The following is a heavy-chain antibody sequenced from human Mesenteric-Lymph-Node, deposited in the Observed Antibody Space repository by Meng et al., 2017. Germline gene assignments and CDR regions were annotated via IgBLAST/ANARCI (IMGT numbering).Heavy chain of an antibody. J-gene: IGHJ4*02. CDR2: IYYSGST. CDR1: GGSGTSGSYY. Sequence: QVQLQESGPGLVRPSETLSLTCTVSGGSGTSGSYYWSWIRPPPGKGLEWIGYIYYSGSTNYNPSLQSRVTISVDESKNQFSLRLSSVTAADTAVYFCARGELLWDYWGQGTLVTVAS. CDR3: ARGELLWDY. D-gene: IGHD2-2*01. V-gene: IGHV4-61*01.